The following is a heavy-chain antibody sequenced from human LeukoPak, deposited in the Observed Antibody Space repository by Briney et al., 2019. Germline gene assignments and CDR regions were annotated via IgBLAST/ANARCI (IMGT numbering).Heavy chain of an antibody. D-gene: IGHD3-10*01. J-gene: IGHJ4*02. CDR3: AKSQGNGSGSYYIFAY. Sequence: PGGSLRLSCAASGFTFSSYAMSWVRQAPGKGLEWVSAISGSGGSTYYADSVKGRFTISRDNSKNTLYLQMNSLRAEDTAVYYCAKSQGNGSGSYYIFAYWGQGTLVTVSS. V-gene: IGHV3-23*01. CDR2: ISGSGGST. CDR1: GFTFSSYA.